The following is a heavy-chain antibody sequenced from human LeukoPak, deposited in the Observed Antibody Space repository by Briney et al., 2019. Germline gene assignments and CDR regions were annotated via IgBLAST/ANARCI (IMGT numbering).Heavy chain of an antibody. Sequence: PGGSLRLSCAASGFTFSDYYVSWIRQAPGKGLEWVSYISSSGSTIYYADSVKGRFTISRDNAKNSLYLQMNSLRAEDTAVYYCARDEDGYNYWFDPWGQGTLVTVSS. CDR2: ISSSGSTI. V-gene: IGHV3-11*04. J-gene: IGHJ5*02. CDR1: GFTFSDYY. D-gene: IGHD5-24*01. CDR3: ARDEDGYNYWFDP.